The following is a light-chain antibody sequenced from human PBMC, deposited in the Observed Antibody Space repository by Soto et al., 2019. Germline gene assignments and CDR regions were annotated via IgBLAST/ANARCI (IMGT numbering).Light chain of an antibody. J-gene: IGKJ4*01. CDR2: AAS. Sequence: DIQMTQSPSTLSASVGDRFTITCRASQSIGNWLAWYQQKPGKVPKLLIYAASTLQSGVPSRFSGSGSGTDFTLTISSLQPEDVATYYCQKYNSAPLTFGGGTKVDIK. CDR3: QKYNSAPLT. CDR1: QSIGNW. V-gene: IGKV1-27*01.